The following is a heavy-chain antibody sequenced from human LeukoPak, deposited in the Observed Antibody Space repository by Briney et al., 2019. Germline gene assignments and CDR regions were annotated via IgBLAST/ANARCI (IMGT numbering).Heavy chain of an antibody. V-gene: IGHV1-8*01. CDR3: ARGGYCSGGSCYVCFQH. CDR2: MNPNSGNT. CDR1: GYTFTSYD. D-gene: IGHD2-15*01. J-gene: IGHJ1*01. Sequence: ASVKVSCKASGYTFTSYDINWVRQATGQGLEWMGWMNPNSGNTGYAQKFQGRVTVTRNTSISTAYMELSSLRSEDTAVYYCARGGYCSGGSCYVCFQHWGQGTLVTVSS.